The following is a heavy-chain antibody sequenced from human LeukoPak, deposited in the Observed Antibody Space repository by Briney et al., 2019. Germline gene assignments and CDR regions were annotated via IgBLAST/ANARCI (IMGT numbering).Heavy chain of an antibody. CDR3: ARTYCSSTSCYYSPYYFDY. CDR1: GYTFTGYY. D-gene: IGHD2-2*01. Sequence: ASVKVSCKASGYTFTGYYMHWVRQAHGQGLEWMGWINPNSGGTNYAQKFQGRVTMTRDTSISTAYMELSRLRSDDTAVYYCARTYCSSTSCYYSPYYFDYWGQGTLVTVSS. CDR2: INPNSGGT. J-gene: IGHJ4*02. V-gene: IGHV1-2*02.